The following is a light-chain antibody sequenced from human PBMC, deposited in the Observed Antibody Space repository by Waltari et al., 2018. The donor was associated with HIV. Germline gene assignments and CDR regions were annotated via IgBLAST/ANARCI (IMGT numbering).Light chain of an antibody. V-gene: IGKV1-33*01. J-gene: IGKJ5*01. CDR3: QHHDNLPIT. CDR1: QDITHY. Sequence: DIQMTQSPSSLSASVGDRVTITCQARQDITHYLNWYQKKPGKAPNLLIFDASKLQPGVPSRFRGSGSGTDFTFTISSLEPEDIATYFCQHHDNLPITFGQGTRLEMK. CDR2: DAS.